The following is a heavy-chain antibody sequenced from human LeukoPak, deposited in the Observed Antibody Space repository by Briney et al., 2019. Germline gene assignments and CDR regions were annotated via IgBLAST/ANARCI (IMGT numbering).Heavy chain of an antibody. J-gene: IGHJ4*02. CDR1: GGSISSGSYY. CDR2: IYTSGST. Sequence: SETLSLTCTVSGGSISSGSYYWSWIRQPAGKGLEWNGRIYTSGSTNYNPSLKSRVTISVDTSKNQFSLKLSSVTAADTAVYYCAREQPYCGGDCYSDYWGQGTLVNIS. D-gene: IGHD2-21*02. V-gene: IGHV4-61*02. CDR3: AREQPYCGGDCYSDY.